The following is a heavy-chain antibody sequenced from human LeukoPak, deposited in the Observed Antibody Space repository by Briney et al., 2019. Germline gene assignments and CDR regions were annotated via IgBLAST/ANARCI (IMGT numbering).Heavy chain of an antibody. J-gene: IGHJ4*02. CDR2: INHSGST. V-gene: IGHV4-34*01. CDR3: ARVDYDFWSGYYPRGPLDY. D-gene: IGHD3-3*01. Sequence: SETLSLTCAVYGGSFSGYYWSWIRQPPGKGLEWIGEINHSGSTNYNPSLKSRVTISVDTSRNQFSLKLSSVTAADTAVYYCARVDYDFWSGYYPRGPLDYWGQGTLVTVSS. CDR1: GGSFSGYY.